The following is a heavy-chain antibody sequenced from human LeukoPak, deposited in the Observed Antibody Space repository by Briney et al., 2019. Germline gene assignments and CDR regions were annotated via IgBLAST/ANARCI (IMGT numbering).Heavy chain of an antibody. Sequence: SETLPLTCSVSGGSIAGSSYYWGWIRQPPGKGLEWIGSVYYTGITDYNPSLKSRVTISVDTSKNKFSLNLTSVTAADTAVYYCARRSIAAAVDYWGQGTLVTVSS. CDR1: GGSIAGSSYY. J-gene: IGHJ4*02. CDR3: ARRSIAAAVDY. D-gene: IGHD6-13*01. V-gene: IGHV4-39*01. CDR2: VYYTGIT.